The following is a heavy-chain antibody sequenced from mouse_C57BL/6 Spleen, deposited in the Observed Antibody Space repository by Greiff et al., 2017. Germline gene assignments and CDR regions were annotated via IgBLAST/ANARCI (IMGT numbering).Heavy chain of an antibody. D-gene: IGHD4-1*01. Sequence: QVQLQQPGAELVKPGASVKLSCKASGYTFTSYWMHWVKQRPGQGLEWIGMIHPNSGSTNYNEKFKSKATLTVDKSSSTAYRQLSSLTSEDSAVXYCARSGNWYYFDYWGQGTTLTVSS. J-gene: IGHJ2*01. CDR3: ARSGNWYYFDY. V-gene: IGHV1-64*01. CDR1: GYTFTSYW. CDR2: IHPNSGST.